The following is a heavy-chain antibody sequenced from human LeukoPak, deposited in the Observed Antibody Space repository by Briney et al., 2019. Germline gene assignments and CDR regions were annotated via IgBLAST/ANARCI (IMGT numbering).Heavy chain of an antibody. CDR1: GFTFSSYS. D-gene: IGHD3-9*01. V-gene: IGHV3-21*01. CDR3: ARDPGYDILTGYSPFDY. CDR2: ISSSSSYI. Sequence: GGSLRLSCAASGFTFSSYSMNWVRQAPGKGLEWVSSISSSSSYIYYADSVKGRFTISRDDAKNSLYLQVNSLRAEDTAVYYCARDPGYDILTGYSPFDYWGQGTLVTVSS. J-gene: IGHJ4*02.